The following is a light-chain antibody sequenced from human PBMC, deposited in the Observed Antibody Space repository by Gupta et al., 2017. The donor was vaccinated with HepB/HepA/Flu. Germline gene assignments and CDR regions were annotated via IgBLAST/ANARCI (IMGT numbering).Light chain of an antibody. Sequence: IQMTQSPSSLSASVGDRVTITCRASQNVNNYLDWYQQRPGNVPKLLIYTVSNLQTGVPSRFSGSGSGTDFTLTIDRLQPEDFATYYCQQRDSSPITFGGGTEV. CDR2: TVS. CDR1: QNVNNY. V-gene: IGKV1-39*01. CDR3: QQRDSSPIT. J-gene: IGKJ4*02.